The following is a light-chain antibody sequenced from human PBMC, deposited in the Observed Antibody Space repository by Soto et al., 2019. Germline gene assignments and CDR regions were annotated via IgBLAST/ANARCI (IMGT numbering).Light chain of an antibody. V-gene: IGKV3-20*01. CDR1: QILSGTY. CDR3: QHYVSSPLT. CDR2: AAS. Sequence: DIVLMQSPDTLSLSPGESATLSCRASQILSGTYLAWYQQKLGQSPRLLIYAASTRATGVPDRFSGSGSGTDFTLTISRLEPEDFAVYYCQHYVSSPLTFGGGTKVEIK. J-gene: IGKJ4*01.